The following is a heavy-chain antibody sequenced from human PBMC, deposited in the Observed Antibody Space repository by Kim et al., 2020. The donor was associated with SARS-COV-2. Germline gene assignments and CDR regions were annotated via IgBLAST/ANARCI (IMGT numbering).Heavy chain of an antibody. CDR3: AREGPTYGSGATGIDY. CDR2: ISAYNGNT. V-gene: IGHV1-18*04. D-gene: IGHD3-10*01. CDR1: GYTFTSYG. Sequence: ASVKVSCKASGYTFTSYGISWVRQAPGQGLEWMGWISAYNGNTNYAQKLQGRVTMTTDTSTSTAYMELRSLRSDDTAVYYCAREGPTYGSGATGIDYWGQGTLVTVSS. J-gene: IGHJ4*02.